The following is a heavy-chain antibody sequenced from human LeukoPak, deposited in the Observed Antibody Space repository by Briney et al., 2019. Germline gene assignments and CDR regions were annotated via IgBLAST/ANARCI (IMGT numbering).Heavy chain of an antibody. J-gene: IGHJ4*02. CDR3: AATNMVRGVIGRRYYFDY. CDR2: IVVGSGNT. D-gene: IGHD3-10*01. V-gene: IGHV1-58*02. CDR1: GFTFTSSA. Sequence: SEKVSCKASGFTFTSSAMQWVRQARGQRLELIGWIVVGSGNTDYAQKFQERVTITRDMSTSTAYMELSSLRSEETAVYYCAATNMVRGVIGRRYYFDYWGQGTLVTVSS.